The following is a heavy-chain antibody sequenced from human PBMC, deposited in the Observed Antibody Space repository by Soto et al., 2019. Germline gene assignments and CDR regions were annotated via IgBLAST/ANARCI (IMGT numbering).Heavy chain of an antibody. Sequence: QVQLVQSGAEVKKPGSSVKVSCKASGCTFSSYTISWVRQAPGQGLEWMGRIIPILGIANYAQKFQGRVTITADKSTSTAYMELSSLRSEDTAVYYCASCSGGSCYSGALDYWGQGTLLTVSS. D-gene: IGHD2-15*01. CDR1: GCTFSSYT. V-gene: IGHV1-69*02. CDR2: IIPILGIA. J-gene: IGHJ4*02. CDR3: ASCSGGSCYSGALDY.